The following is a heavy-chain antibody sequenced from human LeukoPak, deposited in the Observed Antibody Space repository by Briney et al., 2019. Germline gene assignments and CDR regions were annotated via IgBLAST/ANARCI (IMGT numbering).Heavy chain of an antibody. CDR1: GFTFSSYS. D-gene: IGHD3-3*01. Sequence: GGSLRLSCAASGFTFSSYSMNWVRQAPGKGLEWVSSISSGSSYIYYADSVKGRFTISRDNAKNSLYLQMNSLRAEDTAVYYCARAIFGVVIPFDYWGQGTLVTVSS. CDR2: ISSGSSYI. CDR3: ARAIFGVVIPFDY. V-gene: IGHV3-21*01. J-gene: IGHJ4*02.